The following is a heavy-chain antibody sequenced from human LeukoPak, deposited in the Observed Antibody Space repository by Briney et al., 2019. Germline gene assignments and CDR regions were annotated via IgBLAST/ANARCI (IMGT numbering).Heavy chain of an antibody. CDR3: VSFYETY. Sequence: GGSLRLSCAASGNYWMHWVRQAPGKGLVWVSHINSDGSWTSYADSVKGRFTISKDNAKNTVYLQMNSLRAEDTAVYYCVSFYETYWGQGTLVTVSS. V-gene: IGHV3-74*01. CDR2: INSDGSWT. CDR1: GNYW. J-gene: IGHJ4*02. D-gene: IGHD2/OR15-2a*01.